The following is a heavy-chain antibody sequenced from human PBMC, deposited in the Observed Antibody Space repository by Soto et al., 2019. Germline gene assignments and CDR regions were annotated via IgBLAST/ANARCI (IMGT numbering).Heavy chain of an antibody. D-gene: IGHD2-21*02. CDR2: ISGSGGST. J-gene: IGHJ1*01. CDR1: GFTFSSYA. V-gene: IGHV3-23*01. CDR3: AKDRVVVTVRYFQH. Sequence: EVQLLESGGGLVQPGGSLRLSCAASGFTFSSYAMSWVRQAPGKGLEWVSAISGSGGSTYYADSVKGRFTLSRDNSKNQLYLQMNSLRAEDTAVYYCAKDRVVVTVRYFQHWGQGTLVTVSS.